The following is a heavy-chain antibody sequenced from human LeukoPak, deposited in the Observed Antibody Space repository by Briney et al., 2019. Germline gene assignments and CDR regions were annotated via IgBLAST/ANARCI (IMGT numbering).Heavy chain of an antibody. Sequence: GGSLRLSCAASGFTFSSYWMSWVRQAPGKGLEWVANIKQDGSEKYYVDSVKGRFTISRDNAKNSLYLQMNSLRAEDTAVYYCARANSSSWYYYYYYYMDVWGKGTTVTVSS. V-gene: IGHV3-7*01. CDR1: GFTFSSYW. J-gene: IGHJ6*03. CDR2: IKQDGSEK. D-gene: IGHD6-13*01. CDR3: ARANSSSWYYYYYYYMDV.